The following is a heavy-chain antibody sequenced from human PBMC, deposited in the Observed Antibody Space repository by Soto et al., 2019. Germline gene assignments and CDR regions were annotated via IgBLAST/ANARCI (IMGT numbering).Heavy chain of an antibody. V-gene: IGHV4-59*01. D-gene: IGHD2-15*01. CDR1: GGSISSYY. CDR2: IYYSGST. Sequence: QVQLQESGPGLVKPSETLSLTCTVSGGSISSYYWSWIRQPPGKGLEWIGYIYYSGSTNYNPSLRGRVPISVDTSKDQFSLKLSSVTAAGTAVYYCARAGVCSGGSCWSFDAFDIWGQGTMVTVSS. J-gene: IGHJ3*02. CDR3: ARAGVCSGGSCWSFDAFDI.